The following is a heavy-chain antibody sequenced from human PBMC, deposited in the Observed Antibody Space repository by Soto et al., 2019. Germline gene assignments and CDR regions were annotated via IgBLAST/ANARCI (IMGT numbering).Heavy chain of an antibody. V-gene: IGHV4-4*02. CDR2: IYHSGST. CDR1: GGAISSSNW. J-gene: IGHJ4*02. Sequence: QVQLQESGPGLVKPSGTLSLTCAVSGGAISSSNWCSWVRQPPGKGLEWIGEIYHSGSTNYNPSLKSRVTISVDKSKKQFSMKLSSVTAADTAVYHCARGGSSGWYVDYWGQGNRVTVSS. D-gene: IGHD6-19*01. CDR3: ARGGSSGWYVDY.